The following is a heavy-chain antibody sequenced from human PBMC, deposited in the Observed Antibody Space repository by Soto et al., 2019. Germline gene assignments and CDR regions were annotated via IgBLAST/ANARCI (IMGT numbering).Heavy chain of an antibody. J-gene: IGHJ5*02. V-gene: IGHV4-30-4*01. CDR1: GASIRSTDYY. D-gene: IGHD2-21*02. CDR2: VYYTGST. Sequence: SKTLSLTCTVSGASIRSTDYYWSWIRQAPGKGLEWIGYVYYTGSTYYNPSLMSRLTISVDTSKNQFSLKLSSVTAAETAVYYCVRTAREGAVAPHWFDRWGQGTQVTVSS. CDR3: VRTAREGAVAPHWFDR.